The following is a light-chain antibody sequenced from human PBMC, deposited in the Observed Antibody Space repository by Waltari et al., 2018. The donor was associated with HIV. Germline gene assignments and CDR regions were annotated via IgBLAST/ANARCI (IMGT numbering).Light chain of an antibody. CDR2: KDS. CDR1: ALPTQY. V-gene: IGLV3-25*03. CDR3: QSADSSGTLYV. Sequence: SYELTQPPSVSVSPGQTARITCSGDALPTQYADWYQQKPGQAPVLVIYKDSERPSGIPERFAGSSSGTTVTLTISGVQAEDEADYYCQSADSSGTLYVFGTGTKVTVL. J-gene: IGLJ1*01.